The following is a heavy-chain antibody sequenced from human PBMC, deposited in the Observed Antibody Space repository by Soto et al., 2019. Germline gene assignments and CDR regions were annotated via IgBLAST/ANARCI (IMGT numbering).Heavy chain of an antibody. J-gene: IGHJ4*02. D-gene: IGHD3-9*01. V-gene: IGHV3-30-3*01. Sequence: GGSLRLSCAASGFTFSSYAMHWVRQAPGKGLEWVAVISYDGSNKYYADSVKGRFTISRDNSKNTLYLQMNSLRAEDTAVYYCARDLFQSLRYFDWSLYWGQGTLVTVSS. CDR2: ISYDGSNK. CDR1: GFTFSSYA. CDR3: ARDLFQSLRYFDWSLY.